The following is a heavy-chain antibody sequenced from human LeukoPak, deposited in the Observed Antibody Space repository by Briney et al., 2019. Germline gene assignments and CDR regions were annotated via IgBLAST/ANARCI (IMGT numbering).Heavy chain of an antibody. V-gene: IGHV3-21*01. CDR1: GFTFSNYG. Sequence: PGGSLRLSCAASGFTFSNYGMNWVRQAPGKGLEWVSSIVGSSSTYYADSLKGRFTISRDNAKNSLYLQMNSLRAEDTAVYYCARIGAGSSRDYWGQGTLVTVSS. CDR3: ARIGAGSSRDY. D-gene: IGHD6-13*01. CDR2: IVGSSST. J-gene: IGHJ4*02.